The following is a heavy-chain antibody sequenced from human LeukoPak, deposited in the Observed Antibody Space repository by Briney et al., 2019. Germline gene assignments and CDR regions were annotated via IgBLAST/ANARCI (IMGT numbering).Heavy chain of an antibody. J-gene: IGHJ4*02. D-gene: IGHD6-13*01. CDR3: ARLIAAAGPISKYYFDY. CDR2: INHSGST. CDR1: GGSFSGYY. V-gene: IGHV4-34*01. Sequence: SETLSLTCAVYGGSFSGYYWSWIRQPPGKGLEWIGEINHSGSTNYNPSPKSRVTISVDTSKNQFSLNLRSVTAADTAVYYCARLIAAAGPISKYYFDYWGQGDLVTVSS.